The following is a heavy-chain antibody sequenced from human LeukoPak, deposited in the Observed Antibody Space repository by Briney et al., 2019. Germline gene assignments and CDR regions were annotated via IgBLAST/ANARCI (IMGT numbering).Heavy chain of an antibody. CDR3: ARVLGSGYYFDY. V-gene: IGHV3-11*01. CDR1: RFTFSDYY. D-gene: IGHD3-10*01. J-gene: IGHJ4*02. CDR2: ISSSGSTI. Sequence: TTGGSLRLSCAASRFTFSDYYMSWIRQAPGKGLEWVSYISSSGSTIYYADSVKGRFTISRDNAKNSLYLQMNSLRAEDTAVYYRARVLGSGYYFDYWGQGTLVTVSS.